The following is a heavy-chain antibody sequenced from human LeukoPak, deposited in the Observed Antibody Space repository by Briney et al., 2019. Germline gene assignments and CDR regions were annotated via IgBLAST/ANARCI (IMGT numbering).Heavy chain of an antibody. J-gene: IGHJ4*02. V-gene: IGHV4-34*01. CDR1: GGSFSGYY. CDR2: INHSGST. Sequence: SETLSLTCAVYGGSFSGYYWSWIRQPPGKGLEWIGEINHSGSTNYNPSLKSRVTISVDTSKNQFSLKLSSVTAADTAVYYCARTYSSTSLFIDYWGQGTLVTVSS. CDR3: ARTYSSTSLFIDY. D-gene: IGHD2-2*01.